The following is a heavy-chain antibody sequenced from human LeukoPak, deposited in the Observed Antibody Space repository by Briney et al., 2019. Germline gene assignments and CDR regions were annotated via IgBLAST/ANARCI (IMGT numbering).Heavy chain of an antibody. Sequence: SETLSLTCAVSGGSISSYCWSWIRQPAGKGLEWIGRIYTSGSTNYNPSLKSRVTISVDTSKNQFSLKLSSVTAADTAVYYCARGRTYYYDSYFDYWGQGTLVTVSS. CDR3: ARGRTYYYDSYFDY. V-gene: IGHV4-4*07. CDR1: GGSISSYC. D-gene: IGHD3-22*01. J-gene: IGHJ4*02. CDR2: IYTSGST.